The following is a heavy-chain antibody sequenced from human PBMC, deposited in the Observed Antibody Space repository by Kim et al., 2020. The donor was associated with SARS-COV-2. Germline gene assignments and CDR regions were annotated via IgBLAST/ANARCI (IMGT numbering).Heavy chain of an antibody. V-gene: IGHV4-34*01. Sequence: KSRVTISVDTSKNQFSRKLSSVTAAGTAMYYCARGYCSGGSCYPYYFDYWGQGTLVTVSS. CDR3: ARGYCSGGSCYPYYFDY. J-gene: IGHJ4*02. D-gene: IGHD2-15*01.